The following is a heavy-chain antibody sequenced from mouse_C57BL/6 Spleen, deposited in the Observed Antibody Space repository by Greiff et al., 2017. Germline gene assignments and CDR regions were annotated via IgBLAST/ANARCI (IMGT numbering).Heavy chain of an antibody. V-gene: IGHV5-17*01. CDR1: GFTFSDYG. J-gene: IGHJ3*01. CDR3: AREFAY. Sequence: EVQRVASGGGLVKPGGSLTLSCAASGFTFSDYGMHWVRPAPEKGLEWVAHISSGSSTIYYADTVTGRFTISRDNAKNTLFLQMTSLRSEDTAMYYCAREFAYWGQGTLVTVSA. CDR2: ISSGSSTI.